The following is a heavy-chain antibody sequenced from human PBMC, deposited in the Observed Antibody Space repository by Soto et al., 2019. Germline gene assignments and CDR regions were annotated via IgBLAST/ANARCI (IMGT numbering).Heavy chain of an antibody. CDR3: ARDGGLYGDYALDY. J-gene: IGHJ4*02. CDR1: GYMFTGYY. D-gene: IGHD4-17*01. V-gene: IGHV1-2*02. Sequence: GASVKVSCKASGYMFTGYYMQWVRQAPGQGPEWMGWVSPNNGGTKYAQKFQGRVSMTKNTLYLQMNSLRAEDTAVYYCARDGGLYGDYALDYWGQGTLVTVSS. CDR2: VSPNNGGT.